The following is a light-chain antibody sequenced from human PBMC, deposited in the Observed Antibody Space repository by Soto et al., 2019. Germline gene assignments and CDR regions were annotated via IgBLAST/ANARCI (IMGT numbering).Light chain of an antibody. Sequence: DIQMTQSPSTLSASVGDRVTITCRASQSISRGLAWYQQKPGKAPKFLIDGVSSLKSGVPSRFSGSGSGTEFTLTITRLEPEDFAVYYCQQYGSSLTFGGGTKVEIK. CDR2: GVS. J-gene: IGKJ4*01. CDR1: QSISRG. V-gene: IGKV1-5*01. CDR3: QQYGSSLT.